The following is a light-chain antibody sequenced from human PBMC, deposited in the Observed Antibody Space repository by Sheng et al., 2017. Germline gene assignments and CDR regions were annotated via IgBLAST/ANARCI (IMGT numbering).Light chain of an antibody. Sequence: DIQLTQSPSSVSASVGDRVTITCRASQGLSRRLDWYQQKPGKAPQLLIYDASSLQSGVPSRFGGSGSGTEFTLTISSLQPDDFATYFCQQATNFPPTFGPGTKWMSN. CDR3: QQATNFPPT. CDR2: DAS. CDR1: QGLSRR. J-gene: IGKJ3*01. V-gene: IGKV1-12*01.